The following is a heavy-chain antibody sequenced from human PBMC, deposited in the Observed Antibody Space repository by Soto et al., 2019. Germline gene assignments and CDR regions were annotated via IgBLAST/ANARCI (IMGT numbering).Heavy chain of an antibody. Sequence: QVQLQESGPGLVKPSETLSLTCTVSGGSISSYYWSWIRQPPGKGLEWIGYIYYSGSTNYNPSLKSRVTLAVDTSKNQFPRTESSVSAADRAVYNCARGQTTVTTWWFDPWVQGTLVTVSS. J-gene: IGHJ5*02. CDR3: ARGQTTVTTWWFDP. V-gene: IGHV4-59*01. D-gene: IGHD4-17*01. CDR1: GGSISSYY. CDR2: IYYSGST.